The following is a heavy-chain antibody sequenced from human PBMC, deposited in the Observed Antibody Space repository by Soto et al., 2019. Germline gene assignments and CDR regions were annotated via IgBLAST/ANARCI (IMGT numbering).Heavy chain of an antibody. J-gene: IGHJ4*02. Sequence: SETLSLTCAVYGGSFSGYYWSWIRQPPGKGLEWIGEINHSGSTNYNPSLKSRITISVDTSKNQFSLKLSSVTAADTAVYYCARVAVAGIRPGLDYWGQGTLVTVSS. CDR2: INHSGST. D-gene: IGHD6-19*01. V-gene: IGHV4-34*01. CDR3: ARVAVAGIRPGLDY. CDR1: GGSFSGYY.